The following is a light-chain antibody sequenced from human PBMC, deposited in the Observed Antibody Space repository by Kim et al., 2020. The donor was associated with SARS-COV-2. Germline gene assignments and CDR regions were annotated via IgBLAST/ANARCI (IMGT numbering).Light chain of an antibody. V-gene: IGKV1-39*01. Sequence: ASVTDSITISCRASQNIGNYLNWYQQKPGRAPNLLIYAASTLQSGVPSRFSGRESGTNFSLIISSLEPEDFATYYCQQTYHTPPTFGQGTKVDIK. CDR3: QQTYHTPPT. CDR1: QNIGNY. CDR2: AAS. J-gene: IGKJ1*01.